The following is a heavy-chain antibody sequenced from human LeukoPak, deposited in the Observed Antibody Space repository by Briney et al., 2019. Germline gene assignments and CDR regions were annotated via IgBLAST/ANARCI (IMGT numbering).Heavy chain of an antibody. CDR3: AKYPTMRAMVTILFDY. CDR2: ISGSGGST. CDR1: GFTFSSYA. V-gene: IGHV3-23*01. D-gene: IGHD5-18*01. Sequence: GGSLRLSCAASGFTFSSYAMSWVRQAPGKGLEWVSAISGSGGSTYYADSVKGRFTISRDNSKNTLYLQMNSLRAEDTAVYYCAKYPTMRAMVTILFDYWGQGTLVTVSS. J-gene: IGHJ4*02.